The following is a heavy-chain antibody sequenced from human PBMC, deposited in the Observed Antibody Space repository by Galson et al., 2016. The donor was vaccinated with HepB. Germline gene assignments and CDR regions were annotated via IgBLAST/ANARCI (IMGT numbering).Heavy chain of an antibody. V-gene: IGHV4-59*01. CDR3: ARDNWGSLDY. CDR2: IFNDGSGSA. J-gene: IGHJ4*02. Sequence: TLSLTCSVSGCSMRNYQWSWVRQPPGKGLEWIGYIFNDGSGSANHNPSLKSRISISQDTSKKQFSLRLTSVTPAATAIYYCARDNWGSLDYWGQGTLVTVSS. D-gene: IGHD7-27*01. CDR1: GCSMRNYQ.